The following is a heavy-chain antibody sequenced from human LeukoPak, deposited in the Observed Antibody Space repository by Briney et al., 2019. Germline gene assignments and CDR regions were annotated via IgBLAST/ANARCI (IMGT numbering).Heavy chain of an antibody. Sequence: GGSLRLSCAASGFTFSSYSMNWVRQAPGKGLEWVSSISSSSSYIYYADSVKGRFTISRDNAKNSLYLQMNSLRAEDTAVCYCAVNYCSSTSCYVDAFDIWGQGTMVTVSS. V-gene: IGHV3-21*01. CDR2: ISSSSSYI. J-gene: IGHJ3*02. D-gene: IGHD2-2*01. CDR1: GFTFSSYS. CDR3: AVNYCSSTSCYVDAFDI.